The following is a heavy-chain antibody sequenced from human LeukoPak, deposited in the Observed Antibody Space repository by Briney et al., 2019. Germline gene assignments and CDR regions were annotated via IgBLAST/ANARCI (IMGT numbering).Heavy chain of an antibody. Sequence: SETLSLTCAVYGGSFSGYYWSWIRQPPGKGLEWIGEMNHSGSTNYNPSLKSRVTISVDTSKNQFSLKLSSVTAADTAVYYCARGPWYCSGGSCYSYNYWGQGTLVTVSS. CDR1: GGSFSGYY. D-gene: IGHD2-15*01. J-gene: IGHJ4*02. CDR3: ARGPWYCSGGSCYSYNY. CDR2: MNHSGST. V-gene: IGHV4-34*01.